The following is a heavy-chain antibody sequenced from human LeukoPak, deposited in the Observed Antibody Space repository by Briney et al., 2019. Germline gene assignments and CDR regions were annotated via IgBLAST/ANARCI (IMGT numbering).Heavy chain of an antibody. CDR1: GFTFSSYA. CDR2: ISDRGGST. CDR3: AKRYSYLDY. Sequence: QPGGSLRLSCAASGFTFSSYAMSWVRQAPGKGLEWVSSISDRGGSTYYADSVKGRFTISRDNSKNTLYLQMSSLRAEDTAVYYCAKRYSYLDYWGQGTLVIVSS. V-gene: IGHV3-23*01. J-gene: IGHJ4*02. D-gene: IGHD1-26*01.